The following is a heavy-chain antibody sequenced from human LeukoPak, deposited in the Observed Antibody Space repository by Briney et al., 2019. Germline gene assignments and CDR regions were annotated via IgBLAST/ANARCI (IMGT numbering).Heavy chain of an antibody. V-gene: IGHV4-4*07. Sequence: SETLSLTCTVSGGSISSYYWSWIRQPAGKGLEWIGRIYTSGSTNYNPSLKSRVTMSVDTSKNQFSLKLSSVTAADTAVYYCARVTGYSSSWYWSNYYYYGMDVWGQGTTVTVSS. J-gene: IGHJ6*02. CDR3: ARVTGYSSSWYWSNYYYYGMDV. CDR2: IYTSGST. D-gene: IGHD6-13*01. CDR1: GGSISSYY.